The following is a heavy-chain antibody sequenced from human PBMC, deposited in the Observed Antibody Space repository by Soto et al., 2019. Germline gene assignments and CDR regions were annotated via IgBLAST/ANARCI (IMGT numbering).Heavy chain of an antibody. D-gene: IGHD6-19*01. J-gene: IGHJ4*02. CDR3: ARQPEAGTTYFDT. CDR2: ISAYNGNT. CDR1: RGTFSSYT. Sequence: ASVKVSCKASRGTFSSYTISWARQAPGQGLEWMGWISAYNGNTNYAQKLQGRVTMTTDTSTITAYMELRSLRSDDTAVYYCARQPEAGTTYFDTWGQGNLLTISS. V-gene: IGHV1-18*01.